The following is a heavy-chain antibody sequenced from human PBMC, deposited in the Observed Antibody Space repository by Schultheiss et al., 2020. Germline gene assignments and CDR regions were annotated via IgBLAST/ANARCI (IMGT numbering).Heavy chain of an antibody. V-gene: IGHV3-9*01. D-gene: IGHD4/OR15-4a*01. J-gene: IGHJ4*02. Sequence: GGSLRLSCAASGFTFDDYAMHWVRQAPGKGLEWVSGISWNSGSIGYADSVKGRFTISRDNAKNSLYLQMNSLRAEDTAVYYCARQSDGASGLDYWGQGT. CDR1: GFTFDDYA. CDR3: ARQSDGASGLDY. CDR2: ISWNSGSI.